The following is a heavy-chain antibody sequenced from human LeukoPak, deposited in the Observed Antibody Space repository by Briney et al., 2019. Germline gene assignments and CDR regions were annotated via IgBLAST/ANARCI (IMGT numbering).Heavy chain of an antibody. V-gene: IGHV4-30-4*01. CDR3: ARGCSGGSCYSEPLDP. CDR1: GGSISSGDYY. Sequence: PSETLSLTCTVSGGSISSGDYYWSWLRQPPGKGLEWIGYIYYSGSTYYNPSLKSRVTISVDTSKNHFSLKLSSVTAAATAVYYCARGCSGGSCYSEPLDPWGQGTLVTVSS. J-gene: IGHJ5*02. CDR2: IYYSGST. D-gene: IGHD2-15*01.